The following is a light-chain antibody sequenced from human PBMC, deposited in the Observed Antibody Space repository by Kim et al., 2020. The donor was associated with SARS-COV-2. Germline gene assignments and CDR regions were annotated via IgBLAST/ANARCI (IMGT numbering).Light chain of an antibody. V-gene: IGKV3-20*01. CDR3: QQYSSSPAT. J-gene: IGKJ1*01. CDR2: GAS. CDR1: QSVSSNY. Sequence: PGERATLSCRASQSVSSNYLAWYQQKPGQAPRLLIYGASSRATGIPDRFSGSGSGIDFTLTITRLEPEDFAVYYCQQYSSSPATFGQGTKVDIK.